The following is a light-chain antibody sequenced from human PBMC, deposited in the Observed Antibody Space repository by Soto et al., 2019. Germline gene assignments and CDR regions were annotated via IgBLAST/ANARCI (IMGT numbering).Light chain of an antibody. CDR2: DVS. J-gene: IGLJ1*01. Sequence: QSALTQPRSVSGSPGQSVTISCTGTSSDVGGYNFVSWYQQHPGKAPKLMIYDVSKRPSGVPDRFSGSKSGNTASLTISGLQAEYEADYYCCSYAGSYAWVFVTGTKLTVL. CDR1: SSDVGGYNF. V-gene: IGLV2-11*01. CDR3: CSYAGSYAWV.